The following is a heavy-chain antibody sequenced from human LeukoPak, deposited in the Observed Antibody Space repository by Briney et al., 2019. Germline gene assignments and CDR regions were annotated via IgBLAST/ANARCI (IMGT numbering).Heavy chain of an antibody. CDR2: ISYDGSNK. D-gene: IGHD6-13*01. CDR1: GFTFSSYA. Sequence: GRSLRLSCAASGFTFSSYAMHWVRQAPGKGLEWVAVISYDGSNKYYADSVKGRFTISRDNSKNTLYLQMNSLRAEDTAVYYCARAHRYSSSWYDYWGRGTLVTVSS. V-gene: IGHV3-30*04. CDR3: ARAHRYSSSWYDY. J-gene: IGHJ4*02.